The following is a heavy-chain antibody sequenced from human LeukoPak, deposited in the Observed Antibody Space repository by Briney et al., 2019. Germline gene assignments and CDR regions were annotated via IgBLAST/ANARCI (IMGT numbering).Heavy chain of an antibody. V-gene: IGHV3-23*01. CDR1: GFTFSSYA. CDR3: AKDLRGRELPIYFDY. J-gene: IGHJ4*02. CDR2: ISGSGGST. Sequence: PGGSLRLSCAASGFTFSSYAMSWVRQAPGKGLEWVSAISGSGGSTYYADSVKGRFTISRDNSKNTLYLQMNSLRAEDTAVYYCAKDLRGRELPIYFDYWGQGTLVTVSS. D-gene: IGHD1-26*01.